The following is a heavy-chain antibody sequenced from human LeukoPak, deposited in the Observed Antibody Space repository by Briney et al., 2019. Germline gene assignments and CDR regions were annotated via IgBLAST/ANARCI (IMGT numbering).Heavy chain of an antibody. CDR3: ARDSRYSDTSGYYYSHYYMDV. CDR2: IYSSGST. Sequence: PSETLSLTCTVSGGFINYYYWSWIRQPPGKGLEYIGYIYSSGSTNYNPSLKSRVTMSVDTSKNQFSLKLSSVTAADTAVYYCARDSRYSDTSGYYYSHYYMDVWGKGTTVTVSS. V-gene: IGHV4-59*01. D-gene: IGHD3-22*01. CDR1: GGFINYYY. J-gene: IGHJ6*03.